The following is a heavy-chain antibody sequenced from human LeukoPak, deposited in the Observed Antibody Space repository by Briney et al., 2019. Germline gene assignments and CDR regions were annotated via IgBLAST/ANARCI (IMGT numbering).Heavy chain of an antibody. CDR3: AKEFVPAAILSYYYMDV. J-gene: IGHJ6*03. CDR1: GFTVRSYW. V-gene: IGHV3-23*01. Sequence: RGSLRLSCATSGFTVRSYWMNWVPQAPGEGPEWVPAINCSGGSTYYADSVKGRFTISRDNSKNTLYLQMNSLRAEDTAVYYCAKEFVPAAILSYYYMDVWGKGTTVTVSS. D-gene: IGHD2-2*01. CDR2: INCSGGST.